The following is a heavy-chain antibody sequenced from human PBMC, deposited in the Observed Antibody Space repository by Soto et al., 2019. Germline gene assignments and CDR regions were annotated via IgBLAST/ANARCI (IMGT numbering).Heavy chain of an antibody. V-gene: IGHV1-8*01. J-gene: IGHJ5*02. CDR1: GYTLTSYD. D-gene: IGHD3-16*02. Sequence: APVKVSCKASGYTLTSYDINWVRQATGQGLEWMGWMNPNSGNTGYAQKFQGRVTMTRNTSISTAYMELSSLRSEDTAVYYCARVGRLYHDNWFDPWGQGTLVTVSS. CDR3: ARVGRLYHDNWFDP. CDR2: MNPNSGNT.